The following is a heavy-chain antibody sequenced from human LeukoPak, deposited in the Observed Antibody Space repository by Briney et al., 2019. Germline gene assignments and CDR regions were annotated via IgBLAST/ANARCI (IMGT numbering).Heavy chain of an antibody. V-gene: IGHV1-18*01. CDR3: ARTTVTTSDDAFDI. CDR2: ISAYNGNT. CDR1: GYTFTTYG. J-gene: IGHJ3*02. Sequence: VASVKVSCTASGYTFTTYGISWVRQAPGQGLEWMGWISAYNGNTNYAQKLQGRVTMTTETSTSTAYMELRSLRSDDTAVYYCARTTVTTSDDAFDIWGQGTMVTVSS. D-gene: IGHD4-17*01.